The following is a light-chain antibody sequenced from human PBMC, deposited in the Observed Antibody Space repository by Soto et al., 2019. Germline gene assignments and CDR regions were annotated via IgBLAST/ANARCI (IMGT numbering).Light chain of an antibody. CDR1: SSDIGGYNY. J-gene: IGLJ2*01. CDR2: DVS. Sequence: QSALTQPASVSGSPGQSITISCTGTSSDIGGYNYVSWYQQHPGKAPKLIIYDVSNRPSGVSNRFSGSKSGNTGSLAISGLQAEDEADYYCSSYTSSKTLVFGGGTKLTVL. CDR3: SSYTSSKTLV. V-gene: IGLV2-14*03.